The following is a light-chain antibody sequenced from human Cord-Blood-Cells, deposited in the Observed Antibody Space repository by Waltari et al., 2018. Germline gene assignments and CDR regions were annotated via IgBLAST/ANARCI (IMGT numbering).Light chain of an antibody. V-gene: IGKV1-5*01. Sequence: DIQMTQSPPTLSASVGNRVTITCRASQSISSWLAWYQQKPGKAPKLLIYDASSLESGVPPGSSGSGSGTEFTLTSSSLQPEDFATYYCQQYNSYSRTCGQGTKVEIK. J-gene: IGKJ1*01. CDR2: DAS. CDR3: QQYNSYSRT. CDR1: QSISSW.